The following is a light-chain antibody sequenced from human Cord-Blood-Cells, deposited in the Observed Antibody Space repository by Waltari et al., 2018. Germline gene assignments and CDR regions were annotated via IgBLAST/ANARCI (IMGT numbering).Light chain of an antibody. V-gene: IGLV2-23*01. CDR2: EGS. CDR1: SSDVGSYTL. Sequence: QSALTQPASVSGSPGQSITISCTGTSSDVGSYTLVSWYQQHPGKAPKLMIYEGSKRPSGVSNRVSCSKSGNTASLTISGLQSEDEADYYCCSYAGSSTLVFGGGTKLTVL. CDR3: CSYAGSSTLV. J-gene: IGLJ3*02.